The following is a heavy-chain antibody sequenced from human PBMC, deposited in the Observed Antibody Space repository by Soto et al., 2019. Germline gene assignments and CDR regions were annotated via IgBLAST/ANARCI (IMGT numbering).Heavy chain of an antibody. V-gene: IGHV1-69*08. Sequence: QVQLVQSGAEVKKPGSSVKVSCKASGGTFSSYTISWVRQAPGQGLEWMGRIIPILGIANYAQKFQGRVTITEDKSTSTAYTELSSLRSEDTAVYYCARDLDGSGSSPDSTDYWGQGTLVTVSS. CDR2: IIPILGIA. J-gene: IGHJ4*02. CDR1: GGTFSSYT. CDR3: ARDLDGSGSSPDSTDY. D-gene: IGHD3-10*01.